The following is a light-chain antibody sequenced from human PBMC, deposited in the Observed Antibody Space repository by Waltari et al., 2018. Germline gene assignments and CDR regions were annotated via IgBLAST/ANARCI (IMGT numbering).Light chain of an antibody. CDR2: LGT. CDR3: MQARQTPWT. Sequence: DIVMTQSPLSLPVTPGEPASISCSSRQSILHSNGYNYFDWYLQKPGQSPQLLIYLGTNRASGVPDRFSGSGSGTDYTLKISRVEAEDVGVYYCMQARQTPWTFGQGTKVEIK. CDR1: QSILHSNGYNY. J-gene: IGKJ1*01. V-gene: IGKV2-28*01.